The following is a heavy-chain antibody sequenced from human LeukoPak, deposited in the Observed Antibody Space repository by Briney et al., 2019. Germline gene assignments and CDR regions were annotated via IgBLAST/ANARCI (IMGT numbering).Heavy chain of an antibody. CDR2: INSDGSST. CDR1: GFTFSSYW. J-gene: IGHJ3*02. D-gene: IGHD4-17*01. V-gene: IGHV3-74*01. Sequence: SGGSLRLSCAASGFTFSSYWMHWVRQAPGKGLVWVSRINSDGSSTSYADSVKGRFTISRDNAKNTLYLQMNSLRAEDTAVYYCARVHRFYGDYVHAFDIWGQGTMVTVSS. CDR3: ARVHRFYGDYVHAFDI.